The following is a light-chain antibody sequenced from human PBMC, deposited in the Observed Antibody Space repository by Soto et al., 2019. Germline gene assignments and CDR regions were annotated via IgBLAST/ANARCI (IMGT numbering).Light chain of an antibody. Sequence: DIQMTQSPSSLSASVVDRCTITCCTSQTISTYLNWYQHKPGKAPEVLIYAASNLQSGVPSRFSGSGSGTDFTLTISSLQPADSATYYCQQSYRTPITFGQGTRLEIK. J-gene: IGKJ5*01. CDR1: QTISTY. V-gene: IGKV1-39*01. CDR3: QQSYRTPIT. CDR2: AAS.